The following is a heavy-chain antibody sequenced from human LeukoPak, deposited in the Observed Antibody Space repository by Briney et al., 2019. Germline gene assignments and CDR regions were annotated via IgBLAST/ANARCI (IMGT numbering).Heavy chain of an antibody. V-gene: IGHV3-7*01. D-gene: IGHD6-13*01. CDR2: IKQDVSEK. Sequence: GGSLRLSCAASGFTFSSYWMSWVRQAPGKGLEWVANIKQDVSEKYYVDSVKGRFTISRDNAENSLYLQMNSLRAEDTAVYYCASLQWYSSTWNWYFDPWGRGTLVTVSS. J-gene: IGHJ2*01. CDR3: ASLQWYSSTWNWYFDP. CDR1: GFTFSSYW.